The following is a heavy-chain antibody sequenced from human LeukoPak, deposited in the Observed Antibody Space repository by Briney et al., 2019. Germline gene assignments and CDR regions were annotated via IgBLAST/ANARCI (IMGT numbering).Heavy chain of an antibody. CDR2: IYHSGST. V-gene: IGHV4-38-2*02. CDR1: GYSISSGYY. D-gene: IGHD3-9*01. J-gene: IGHJ6*03. CDR3: ARVVYDILTGYPDYYMDV. Sequence: SETLSLTCTVSGYSISSGYYWGWIRQPPGKGLEWIGSIYHSGSTYYNPSLKSRVTISVDTSKNQFSLKLSSVTAADTAVYYCARVVYDILTGYPDYYMDVWGKGTTVTISS.